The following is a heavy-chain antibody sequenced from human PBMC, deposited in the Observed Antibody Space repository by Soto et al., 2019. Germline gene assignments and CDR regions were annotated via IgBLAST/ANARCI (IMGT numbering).Heavy chain of an antibody. D-gene: IGHD2-21*02. CDR3: ARDLAYCGGDCYPSDY. CDR2: ISAYNGNT. V-gene: IGHV1-18*01. J-gene: IGHJ4*02. CDR1: GYTFTSNG. Sequence: QVQLVQSGAEVKKPGASVKVSCKASGYTFTSNGISWVRQAPGQGLEWMGWISAYNGNTNYAQKLQGRGTMTTDTATSTAYMELRSLRSDATAVYYCARDLAYCGGDCYPSDYWGQGTLVTVSS.